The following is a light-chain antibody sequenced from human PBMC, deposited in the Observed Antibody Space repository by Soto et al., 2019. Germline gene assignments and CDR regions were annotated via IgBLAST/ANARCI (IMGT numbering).Light chain of an antibody. CDR1: QSVSSY. CDR3: QQRFNWPPKYT. Sequence: EIVLTQSPATLSLSPGERATLSYRASQSVSSYLAWYQQKPGQAPRLLIYDASNRATGIPARFSGSGSGTDFTLTISSLEPEDFAVYYCQQRFNWPPKYTFGQGTKLEIK. J-gene: IGKJ2*01. CDR2: DAS. V-gene: IGKV3-11*01.